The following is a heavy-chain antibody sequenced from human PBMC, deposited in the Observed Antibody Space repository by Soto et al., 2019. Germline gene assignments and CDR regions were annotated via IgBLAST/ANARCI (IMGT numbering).Heavy chain of an antibody. J-gene: IGHJ4*02. Sequence: SETLSLTCTVSAASFSKYYWTWIRQPPGKGLEWIGYIYFNGNTNYNPSLKRRVTISVDTSKKQISPNLTSVTDADTAVYFCASVTFGGVVLAHWGQGTLVTVSS. D-gene: IGHD3-16*01. CDR2: IYFNGNT. CDR3: ASVTFGGVVLAH. V-gene: IGHV4-59*13. CDR1: AASFSKYY.